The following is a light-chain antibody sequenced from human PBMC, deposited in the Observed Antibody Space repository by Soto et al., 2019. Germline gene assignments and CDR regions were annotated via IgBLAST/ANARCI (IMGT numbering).Light chain of an antibody. J-gene: IGKJ5*01. CDR2: DIS. V-gene: IGKV1-9*01. CDR1: QDISRY. Sequence: DIQLTQSPSFLSASVGDRVTITCRASQDISRYLAWYQQKSGKAPKLLIYDISTLQSGVPSRFSGSGSGTEFTLTISSLQPEYFATYYRQQLNSYPITFGQGTRLEIK. CDR3: QQLNSYPIT.